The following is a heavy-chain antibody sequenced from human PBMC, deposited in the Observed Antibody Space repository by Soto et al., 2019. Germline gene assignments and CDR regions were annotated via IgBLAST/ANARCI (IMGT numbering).Heavy chain of an antibody. V-gene: IGHV3-21*01. CDR1: GFTFSSYG. D-gene: IGHD5-18*01. Sequence: PVGSLRLSCAASGFTFSSYGMHWVRQAPGKGLEWVSSISSDGYIYYADSVRGRFTISRDNAKNSLYLQMNSLRAEDTAVYYCARGTTGYNYGSTGMDVWGQGTTVTVSS. CDR2: ISSDGYI. CDR3: ARGTTGYNYGSTGMDV. J-gene: IGHJ6*02.